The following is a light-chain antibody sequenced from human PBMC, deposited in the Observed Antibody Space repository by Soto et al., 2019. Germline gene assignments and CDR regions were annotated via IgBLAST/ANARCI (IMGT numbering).Light chain of an antibody. CDR2: LNSDGSH. CDR1: SGHSNYA. Sequence: QSVLTQSPSASASLGASVKLTCTLSSGHSNYAIAWHQLQPEKGPRYLMKLNSDGSHSKGDGIPDRFSGSSSGAERYLTISSLQSEDEADYYCQTWATGIPVFGGGTKLTVL. CDR3: QTWATGIPV. J-gene: IGLJ3*02. V-gene: IGLV4-69*01.